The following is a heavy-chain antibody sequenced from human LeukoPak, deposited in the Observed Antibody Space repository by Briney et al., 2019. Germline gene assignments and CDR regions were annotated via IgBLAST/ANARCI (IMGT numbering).Heavy chain of an antibody. Sequence: PSETLSLTCAVYGGSFSGYHWSWIRQSPGKGLEWIGSIYYSGSTYYNPSLKSRVTISVDTSKNQFSLKLSSVTAADTAVYYCARGGDAWSFDYWGQGTLVTVSS. CDR2: IYYSGST. V-gene: IGHV4-34*01. J-gene: IGHJ4*02. CDR1: GGSFSGYH. D-gene: IGHD3-16*01. CDR3: ARGGDAWSFDY.